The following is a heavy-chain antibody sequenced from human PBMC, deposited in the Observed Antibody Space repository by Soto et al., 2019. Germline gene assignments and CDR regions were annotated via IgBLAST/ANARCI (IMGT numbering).Heavy chain of an antibody. D-gene: IGHD1-26*01. CDR3: ARDGYSGRSDGFDI. CDR1: GFTFSAYT. V-gene: IGHV3-30-3*01. J-gene: IGHJ3*02. Sequence: QVRLVESGGGVVQPGRSLRLSCAASGFTFSAYTMHWVRQPPGKGLEWVAVISYDGNNERYTDPVKGRFTVSRDNSKSKLYLQMNSLKSEDTAVYYCARDGYSGRSDGFDIWGQGTMVTVSS. CDR2: ISYDGNNE.